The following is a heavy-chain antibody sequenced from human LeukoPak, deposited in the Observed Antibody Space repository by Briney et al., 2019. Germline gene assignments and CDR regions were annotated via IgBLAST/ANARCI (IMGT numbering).Heavy chain of an antibody. Sequence: PGGSLRLFCASWGLTFGVYAMHWVRQARGKGLGWVLGVNWNGGKIGYAYSVKGRFTISRDSAKSSLYLQINPLRAEDMAFYYCAKALSSSFTGSSSEYWGQGPLVTVSS. CDR2: VNWNGGKI. V-gene: IGHV3-9*03. CDR1: GLTFGVYA. D-gene: IGHD6-6*01. CDR3: AKALSSSFTGSSSEY. J-gene: IGHJ4*02.